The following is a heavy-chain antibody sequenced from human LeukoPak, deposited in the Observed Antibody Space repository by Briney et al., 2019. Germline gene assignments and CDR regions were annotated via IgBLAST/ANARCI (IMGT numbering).Heavy chain of an antibody. CDR3: ARVKSPAVTAIQVLGWFDP. D-gene: IGHD2-21*02. CDR1: GFTFSSYS. V-gene: IGHV3-21*01. J-gene: IGHJ5*02. Sequence: PGGSLRLSCAASGFTFSSYSMNWVRQAPGKGLEWVSSISSSSSYIYYADSVKGRFTISRDNAKNSLYLQMNSLRAEDTAVYYCARVKSPAVTAIQVLGWFDPWGQGTLVTVSS. CDR2: ISSSSSYI.